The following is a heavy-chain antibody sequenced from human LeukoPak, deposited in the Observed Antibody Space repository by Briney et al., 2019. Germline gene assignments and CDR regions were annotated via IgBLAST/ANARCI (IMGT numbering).Heavy chain of an antibody. V-gene: IGHV3-66*01. Sequence: GSLRLSCAASGFTVSSNYMSWVRQAPGKGLEWVSVIYSGGSTYYADSVKGRSTISRDNSKNTLYLQMNSLRAEDTAVYYCARDGDGDYGAFDIWGQGTMVTVSS. D-gene: IGHD4-17*01. CDR1: GFTVSSNY. J-gene: IGHJ3*02. CDR3: ARDGDGDYGAFDI. CDR2: IYSGGST.